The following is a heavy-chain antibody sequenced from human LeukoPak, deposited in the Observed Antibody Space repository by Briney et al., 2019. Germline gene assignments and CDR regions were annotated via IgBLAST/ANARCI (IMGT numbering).Heavy chain of an antibody. J-gene: IGHJ4*02. CDR2: IYTSGST. CDR3: ARVHSSGWYGAYYFDY. CDR1: GGSISSYY. D-gene: IGHD6-19*01. V-gene: IGHV4-4*07. Sequence: SETLSLTCTVSGGSISSYYWSWIRQPAGKGLEWIGRIYTSGSTNYNPSLKSRVTMSVDTSKNQFSPKLSSVTAADTAVYYCARVHSSGWYGAYYFDYWGQGTLVTVSS.